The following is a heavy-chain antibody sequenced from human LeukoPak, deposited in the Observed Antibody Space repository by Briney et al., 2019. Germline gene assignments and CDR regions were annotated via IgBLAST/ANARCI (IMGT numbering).Heavy chain of an antibody. V-gene: IGHV3-48*04. J-gene: IGHJ4*02. Sequence: PGGSLRLSCAASGFTFSSYSMNWVRQAPGKGLEWVDSVKGRFTISRGNAKNSLYLQMNSLRAEDTAVYYCARKATTVTPPYWGQGTLVTVSS. CDR3: ARKATTVTPPY. D-gene: IGHD4-17*01. CDR1: GFTFSSYS.